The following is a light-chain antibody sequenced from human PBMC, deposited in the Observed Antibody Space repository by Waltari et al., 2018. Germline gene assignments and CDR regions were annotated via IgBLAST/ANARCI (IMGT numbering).Light chain of an antibody. CDR1: SSNIGRHD. CDR2: THD. CDR3: ATWDDSLHGPV. J-gene: IGLJ3*02. V-gene: IGLV1-44*01. Sequence: QSVLTQPPSASGTPGQRVTMSCSGSSSNIGRHDVHWYQHLPGTPPKLLISTHDPRLPGGPDRFSGSKSGTAASLAISGLQSEDEADYYCATWDDSLHGPVFGGGTKLTVL.